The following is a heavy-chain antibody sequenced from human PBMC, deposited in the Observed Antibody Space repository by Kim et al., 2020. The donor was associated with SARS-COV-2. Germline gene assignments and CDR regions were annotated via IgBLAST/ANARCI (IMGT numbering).Heavy chain of an antibody. Sequence: GGSLRLSCAASGFSFSSCAMSWVRQAPGKGLEWVSGINGGGSVTYYADSVKGRFTISRDNSKNMLFLQLNSLTAEDTAIYYCATARHNDGRWDHWGQGTLVTVSS. CDR3: ATARHNDGRWDH. V-gene: IGHV3-23*01. D-gene: IGHD1-1*01. J-gene: IGHJ4*02. CDR1: GFSFSSCA. CDR2: INGGGSVT.